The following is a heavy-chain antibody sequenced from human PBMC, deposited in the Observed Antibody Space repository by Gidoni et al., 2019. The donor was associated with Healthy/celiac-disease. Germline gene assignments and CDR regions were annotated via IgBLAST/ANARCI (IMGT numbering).Heavy chain of an antibody. CDR3: ARRGSSGEGEGWFDP. D-gene: IGHD6-19*01. CDR1: GYSFTSYW. V-gene: IGHV5-51*01. Sequence: EVQLVQSGAAVKKPGESLKISCKGSGYSFTSYWIGWVRQMPGKGLEWLGIIYPGDSDTRYSPSFQGQVTISADKSSSTAYLQWSSMKASDTAMYYWARRGSSGEGEGWFDPWGQGTLVTVSS. CDR2: IYPGDSDT. J-gene: IGHJ5*02.